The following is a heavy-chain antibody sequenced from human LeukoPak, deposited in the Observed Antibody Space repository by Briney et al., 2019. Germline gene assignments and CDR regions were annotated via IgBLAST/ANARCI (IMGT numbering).Heavy chain of an antibody. V-gene: IGHV3-74*01. D-gene: IGHD5-18*01. J-gene: IGHJ4*02. CDR3: ARDAPGNTALDY. Sequence: GGSLRLSCAASGFTFVSYSMHWVRQAPGKGLVWVSRINGYGSSTDFADSVKGRFTISRDNAKNTLYLQMNSLRAEDTAVYYCARDAPGNTALDYWGQGTLVTVSS. CDR2: INGYGSST. CDR1: GFTFVSYS.